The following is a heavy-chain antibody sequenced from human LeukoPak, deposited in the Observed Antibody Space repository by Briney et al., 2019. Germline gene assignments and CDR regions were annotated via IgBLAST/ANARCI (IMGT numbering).Heavy chain of an antibody. D-gene: IGHD3-22*01. Sequence: ASVKVSCKASGYTFTSYGISWVRQAPGQGLEWMGWISAYNGNTNYAQKLQGRVTMTTDTSTSTAYMELRSLRSDDTAVYYCARDAPTLLSASSGYDYWGQGTLVTVSS. V-gene: IGHV1-18*01. CDR1: GYTFTSYG. J-gene: IGHJ4*02. CDR2: ISAYNGNT. CDR3: ARDAPTLLSASSGYDY.